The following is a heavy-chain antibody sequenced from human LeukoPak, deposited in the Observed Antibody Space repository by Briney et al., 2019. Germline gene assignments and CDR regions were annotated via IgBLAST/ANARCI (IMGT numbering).Heavy chain of an antibody. CDR1: GGSFSGYY. V-gene: IGHV4-34*01. CDR2: INHSGST. J-gene: IGHJ6*02. CDR3: ARGGGYCSGGSCYLGREYYYYGMDV. D-gene: IGHD2-15*01. Sequence: SETLCLTCAVYGGSFSGYYWSWIRQPPGKGLEWIGEINHSGSTNYNPSLKSRVTISVDTSKNQFSLKLSSVTAADTAVYYCARGGGYCSGGSCYLGREYYYYGMDVWGQGTTVTVSS.